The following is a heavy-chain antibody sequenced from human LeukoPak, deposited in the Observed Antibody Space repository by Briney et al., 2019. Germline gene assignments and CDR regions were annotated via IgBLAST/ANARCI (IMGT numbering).Heavy chain of an antibody. V-gene: IGHV4-34*01. J-gene: IGHJ4*02. CDR1: GGSFSGYY. CDR3: ARGAMDYYDSSGYYETPFDY. Sequence: PSETLSLTCAVYGGSFSGYYWSWIRQPPGKGLEWIGEINHSGSTNYNPSLKSRVTISVDTSKNQFSLKLSSVTAADTAVYYCARGAMDYYDSSGYYETPFDYWGQGTLVTVSS. CDR2: INHSGST. D-gene: IGHD3-22*01.